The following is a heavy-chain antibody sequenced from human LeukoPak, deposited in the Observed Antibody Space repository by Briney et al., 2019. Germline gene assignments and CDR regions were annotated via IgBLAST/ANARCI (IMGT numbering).Heavy chain of an antibody. D-gene: IGHD2-2*01. V-gene: IGHV3-7*01. CDR1: GFTFSSYW. J-gene: IGHJ3*02. Sequence: GGSLRLSCAASGFTFSSYWMSWVRQAPGKGLEWVANIKQDGSEKYYVDSVKGRFTISRDNAKNSLYLQMNSLRAEDTAVYYCARSDYLGPYTYCSSTSCYPGAFDIWGQGTMVTVSS. CDR3: ARSDYLGPYTYCSSTSCYPGAFDI. CDR2: IKQDGSEK.